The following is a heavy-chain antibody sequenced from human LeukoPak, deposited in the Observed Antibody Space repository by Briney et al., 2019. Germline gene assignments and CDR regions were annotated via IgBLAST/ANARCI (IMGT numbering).Heavy chain of an antibody. CDR3: ARRKESGGSYFFDY. J-gene: IGHJ4*02. Sequence: GGSLRLSCAASEFTFSRYEMNWVRQAPGKGLEWVSYISSSGSTIYYADSVKGRFTISRDNAKNTLYLQMNSLRADDTAVYYCARRKESGGSYFFDYWGQGTLVTVSS. V-gene: IGHV3-48*03. D-gene: IGHD1-26*01. CDR2: ISSSGSTI. CDR1: EFTFSRYE.